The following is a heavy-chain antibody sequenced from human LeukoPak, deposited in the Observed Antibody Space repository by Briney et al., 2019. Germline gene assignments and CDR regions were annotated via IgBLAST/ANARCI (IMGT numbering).Heavy chain of an antibody. CDR2: ISGSGGST. V-gene: IGHV3-23*01. CDR3: ARTLSGYCSGGSCYSLDY. D-gene: IGHD2-15*01. CDR1: GFTFSSYG. J-gene: IGHJ4*02. Sequence: GSLRLSCAASGFTFSSYGMSWVRQAPGKGLEWVSAISGSGGSTYYADSVKGRFTISRDNAKNSLYLQMNSLRAEDTAVYYCARTLSGYCSGGSCYSLDYWGQGTLVTVSS.